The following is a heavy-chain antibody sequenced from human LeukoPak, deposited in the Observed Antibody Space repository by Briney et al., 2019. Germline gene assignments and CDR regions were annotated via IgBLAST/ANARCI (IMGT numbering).Heavy chain of an antibody. CDR1: GFTFDDYA. J-gene: IGHJ6*03. D-gene: IGHD6-19*01. CDR2: ISWNSGSI. CDR3: AKDISSGTYYYYYMDV. Sequence: GGSLRLSCAASGFTFDDYAMHWVRQAPGKGLEWVSGISWNSGSIGYADSVKGRFTISRDNSKNSLYLQMNSLRAEDTALYYCAKDISSGTYYYYYMDVWGKGTTVTVSS. V-gene: IGHV3-9*01.